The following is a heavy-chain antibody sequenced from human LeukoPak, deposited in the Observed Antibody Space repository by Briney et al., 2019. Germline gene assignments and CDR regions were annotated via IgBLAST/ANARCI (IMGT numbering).Heavy chain of an antibody. Sequence: PGGSLRLSCAASAFSLNTYNMNWVRQAPGKGLEWVSSISYTGAYIYCADSVRGRFTISRDNPQNSVFLQMNSLRAEDTAVYYCVRDRGSYRPIDYWGQGTLVTVSS. CDR1: AFSLNTYN. CDR2: ISYTGAYI. D-gene: IGHD1-26*01. V-gene: IGHV3-21*04. J-gene: IGHJ4*02. CDR3: VRDRGSYRPIDY.